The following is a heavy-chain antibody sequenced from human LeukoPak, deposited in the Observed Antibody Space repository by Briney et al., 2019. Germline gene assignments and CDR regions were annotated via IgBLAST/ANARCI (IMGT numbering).Heavy chain of an antibody. V-gene: IGHV4-34*01. Sequence: SETLSLTCAVYGGSFSGYYWSWIRQPPGKGLEWIGEINHSGSTNYNPSLKSRVTISVDTSKNQFSLKLSSVTAADTAVYYCARLEGYCSGGSCYSLYYYMDVWGKGTTVTISS. D-gene: IGHD2-15*01. CDR2: INHSGST. J-gene: IGHJ6*03. CDR1: GGSFSGYY. CDR3: ARLEGYCSGGSCYSLYYYMDV.